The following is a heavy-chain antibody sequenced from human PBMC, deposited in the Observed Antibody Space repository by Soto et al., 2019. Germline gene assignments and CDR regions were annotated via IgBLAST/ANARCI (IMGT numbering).Heavy chain of an antibody. CDR2: ISGTSGFI. D-gene: IGHD6-6*01. CDR3: EREWRSSSRSNWFDP. CDR1: GFTFSSYS. V-gene: IGHV3-21*01. Sequence: GGSLRLSCAASGFTFSSYSMNWVRQAPGKGLEWVSSISGTSGFIYYADSLKGRFTISRDNAKNSVYLQMNSLRAEDTAVYYCEREWRSSSRSNWFDPWGQGTLVTVYS. J-gene: IGHJ5*02.